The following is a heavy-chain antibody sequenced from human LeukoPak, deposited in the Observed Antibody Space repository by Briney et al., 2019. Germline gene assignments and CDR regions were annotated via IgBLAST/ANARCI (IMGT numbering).Heavy chain of an antibody. CDR2: IKSKGDGETT. V-gene: IGHV3-15*01. CDR1: GFTLTNAW. CDR3: ATDLGLTMIRGVIVH. D-gene: IGHD3-10*01. J-gene: IGHJ4*02. Sequence: KAGGSLRLSCAASGFTLTNAWMTWVRQAPGKGLEWVGRIKSKGDGETTDYAAPVKGRFTMSRDDSKATLYLQMNSLKAEDTAVYYCATDLGLTMIRGVIVHWGQGALVTVSS.